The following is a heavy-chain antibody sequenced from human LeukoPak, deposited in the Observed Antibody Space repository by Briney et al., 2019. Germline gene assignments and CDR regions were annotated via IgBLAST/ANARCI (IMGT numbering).Heavy chain of an antibody. J-gene: IGHJ4*02. D-gene: IGHD3-9*01. CDR2: ISSSSSYI. CDR3: ARGLNYYDILTFADY. Sequence: GGSLRLSCAASGFTFSSYSMNWVRQAPGKGLEWVSSISSSSSYIYYADSVKGRFTISRDNAKNSLYLRMNSLRAEDTAVYYCARGLNYYDILTFADYWGQGTLVTVSS. CDR1: GFTFSSYS. V-gene: IGHV3-21*01.